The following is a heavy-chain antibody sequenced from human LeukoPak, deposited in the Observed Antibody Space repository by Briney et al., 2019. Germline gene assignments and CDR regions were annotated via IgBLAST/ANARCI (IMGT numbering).Heavy chain of an antibody. D-gene: IGHD3-3*01. CDR2: IFYSGST. CDR3: AREKDFSLWDAAVDY. V-gene: IGHV4-39*07. J-gene: IGHJ4*02. CDR1: GGSISTSNYY. Sequence: SETLSLTCTVSGGSISTSNYYWGWIRQPPGKGLEWIGNIFYSGSTYYSPSLRSRVTISLDTSRNQFSLKLSSVTAADTAVYYCAREKDFSLWDAAVDYWGQGTLVTVSS.